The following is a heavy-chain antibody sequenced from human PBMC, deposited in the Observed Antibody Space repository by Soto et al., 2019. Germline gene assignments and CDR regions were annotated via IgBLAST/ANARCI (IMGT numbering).Heavy chain of an antibody. D-gene: IGHD6-19*01. CDR2: IYPGDSDT. CDR3: ARQGSSGWYAAADWFDP. Sequence: GESLKISCKGSGYSFTSYWIGWVRQMPGKGLEWMGIIYPGDSDTRYSPSVQGQVSISAVKSISTAYLKWSILKASDSAMYYCARQGSSGWYAAADWFDPWGQGTLVTVSS. J-gene: IGHJ5*02. V-gene: IGHV5-51*01. CDR1: GYSFTSYW.